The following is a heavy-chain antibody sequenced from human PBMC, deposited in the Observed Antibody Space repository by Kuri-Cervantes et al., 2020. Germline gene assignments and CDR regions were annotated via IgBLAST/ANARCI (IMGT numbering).Heavy chain of an antibody. CDR1: GFSLSNARMG. Sequence: SGPTLVKPTETLTLTCTVSGFSLSNARMGVSWIRQPPGKALEWLAHIFSNDEKSYSTSLKSRLTISKDTSKSQVVLTMTNMDPVDTATYYCARGSSSHYYYYYMDVWGKGTTVTVSS. J-gene: IGHJ6*03. V-gene: IGHV2-26*01. CDR3: ARGSSSHYYYYYMDV. CDR2: IFSNDEK. D-gene: IGHD6-6*01.